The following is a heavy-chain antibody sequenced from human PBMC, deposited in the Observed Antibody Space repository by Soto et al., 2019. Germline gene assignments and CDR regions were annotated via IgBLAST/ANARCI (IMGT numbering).Heavy chain of an antibody. J-gene: IGHJ3*02. CDR3: ASYKPYSCVSSGYYKASYFDI. V-gene: IGHV1-3*01. Sequence: QVPLVQSGAEVKKPGASVKVSCKASGYTFTSYAMHWVRQAPGQRLEWMGWINAGNGNTKYSQKFQGRVTITRDTSASTANLELSILRSEDAAVYYWASYKPYSCVSSGYYKASYFDIWGKGTMVTVGS. CDR1: GYTFTSYA. CDR2: INAGNGNT. D-gene: IGHD3-22*01.